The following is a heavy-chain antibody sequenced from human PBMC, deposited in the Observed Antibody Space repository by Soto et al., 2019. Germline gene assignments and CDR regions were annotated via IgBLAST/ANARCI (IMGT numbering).Heavy chain of an antibody. Sequence: PSETLSLTCAVSGGSISSSNWWSWVRQPPGKGLEWIGEIYHSGSTNYNPSLKSRVTISVDKSKNQFSLKLSSVTAADTAVYYCAREGQQLAKHLYAPDDYWGQGTLVTGSS. V-gene: IGHV4-4*02. CDR1: GGSISSSNW. CDR2: IYHSGST. D-gene: IGHD6-13*01. J-gene: IGHJ4*02. CDR3: AREGQQLAKHLYAPDDY.